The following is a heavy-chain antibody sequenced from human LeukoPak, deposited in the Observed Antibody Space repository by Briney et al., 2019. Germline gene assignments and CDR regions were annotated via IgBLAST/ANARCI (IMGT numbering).Heavy chain of an antibody. CDR1: GFTFSSYA. D-gene: IGHD5-18*01. Sequence: PGGSLRLSCAASGFTFSSYAMSWVRQAPGKGLEWVSAISGSGGSTHYADSVKGRFTISRDNSKNTLYLQMNSLRAEDTAIYYCAKGLRQFDTSMVMFDYWGQGTLVTVSS. CDR3: AKGLRQFDTSMVMFDY. J-gene: IGHJ4*02. CDR2: ISGSGGST. V-gene: IGHV3-23*01.